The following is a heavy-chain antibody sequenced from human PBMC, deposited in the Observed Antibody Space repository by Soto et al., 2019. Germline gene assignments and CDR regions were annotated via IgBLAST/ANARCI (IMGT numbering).Heavy chain of an antibody. V-gene: IGHV1-2*04. CDR1: GYTFTGYY. J-gene: IGHJ6*02. CDR2: INPNSGGT. D-gene: IGHD5-18*01. CDR3: ARDSVDSGYYYGMDV. Sequence: ASVKVSCKASGYTFTGYYMHWVRQAPGQGLEWMGWINPNSGGTNYAQKFQGWVTMTGDTSISTAYMELSRLRSDDTAVYYCARDSVDSGYYYGMDVWGQGTTVTVSS.